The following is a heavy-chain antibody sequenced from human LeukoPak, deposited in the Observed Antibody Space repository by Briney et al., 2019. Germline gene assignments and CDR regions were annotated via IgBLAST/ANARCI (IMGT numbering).Heavy chain of an antibody. CDR1: GFTVSSNY. V-gene: IGHV3-53*01. CDR3: ARVRYYGSGTYFFDY. Sequence: GGSLTLSCAASGFTVSSNYMSWVRQAPGEGMECLSVIYSDGSTYYMHSVKGRFTISRVNSKNKLYLQMNSLRAEDTAVYFCARVRYYGSGTYFFDYWGQGTLVTVSS. J-gene: IGHJ4*02. CDR2: IYSDGST. D-gene: IGHD3-10*01.